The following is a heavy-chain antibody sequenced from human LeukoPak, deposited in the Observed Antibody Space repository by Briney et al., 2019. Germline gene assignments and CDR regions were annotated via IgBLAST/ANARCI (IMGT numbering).Heavy chain of an antibody. CDR1: GGSISSYY. CDR3: ASIAVAGRYIQH. CDR2: IYYSGST. Sequence: PSETLSLTCTVSGGSISSYYWSWIRQPPGKGLEWIGYIYYSGSTNYNPSLKSRVTISVDTSKNQFSLKLSSVTAADTAVYYCASIAVAGRYIQHWGQGTLVTVSS. V-gene: IGHV4-59*01. D-gene: IGHD6-19*01. J-gene: IGHJ1*01.